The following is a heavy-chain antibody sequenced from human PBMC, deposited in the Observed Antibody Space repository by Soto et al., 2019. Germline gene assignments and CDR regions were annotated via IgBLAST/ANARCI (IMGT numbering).Heavy chain of an antibody. CDR2: VGSDGRGA. D-gene: IGHD3-16*01. J-gene: IGHJ4*01. Sequence: EVQLVESGGGLVQPGGSVRLSCAASGFTFSNYWMHWVRQTPGKGLVWVSRVGSDGRGATYADSVKGRFTISSDNAMNTLYLQMDSLRVEDTAMYHCAGYGLMHGADMDQWGHGILVTVSS. CDR3: AGYGLMHGADMDQ. V-gene: IGHV3-74*01. CDR1: GFTFSNYW.